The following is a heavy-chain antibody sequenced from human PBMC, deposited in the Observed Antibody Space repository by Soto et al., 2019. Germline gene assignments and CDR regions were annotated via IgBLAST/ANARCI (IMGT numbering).Heavy chain of an antibody. CDR2: ISAYNGNT. Sequence: VASVKVSCKASGYTFTSYGISWVRQAPGQGLEWMGWISAYNGNTNYAQKLQGRVTMTTDTSTSTAYMELRSLRSDDTALYYCSRVIYHDFHGCMDVWGQGTTVTVSS. CDR3: SRVIYHDFHGCMDV. J-gene: IGHJ6*02. CDR1: GYTFTSYG. V-gene: IGHV1-18*04. D-gene: IGHD3-3*01.